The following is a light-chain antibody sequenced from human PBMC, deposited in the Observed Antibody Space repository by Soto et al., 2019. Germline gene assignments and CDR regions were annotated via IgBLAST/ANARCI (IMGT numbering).Light chain of an antibody. CDR3: QQFKSYPIT. V-gene: IGKV1-9*01. CDR2: AAS. CDR1: QGISSD. J-gene: IGKJ5*01. Sequence: DIQLTQSPSSLPASVGDRVTITCRASQGISSDLAWYQQNPGKAPKLLIYAASTLQNGVPSAFSGSGSGTEFTLTISSLQPEDFGTYYCQQFKSYPITFGQGTRLEIK.